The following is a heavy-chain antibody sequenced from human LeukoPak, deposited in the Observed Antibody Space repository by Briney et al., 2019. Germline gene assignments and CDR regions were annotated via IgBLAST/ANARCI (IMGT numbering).Heavy chain of an antibody. V-gene: IGHV1-2*02. CDR2: INPNSGGT. Sequence: ASVTVSCKASGGTFTWNYMHWVRQAPGQGLEWMGWINPNSGGTNYAQKFQGRVTMTRDTSISTAYMELPRTRCSERALYYCARSPSGYENYCDYWGQGTLVTVSS. CDR1: GGTFTWNY. CDR3: ARSPSGYENYCDY. D-gene: IGHD6-25*01. J-gene: IGHJ4*02.